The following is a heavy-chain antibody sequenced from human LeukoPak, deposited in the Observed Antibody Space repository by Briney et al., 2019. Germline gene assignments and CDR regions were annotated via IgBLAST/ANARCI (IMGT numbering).Heavy chain of an antibody. J-gene: IGHJ4*02. D-gene: IGHD3-22*01. CDR3: AKYYYDGTGSNLFDY. V-gene: IGHV3-23*01. CDR2: ISGSGDST. Sequence: GGSLRLSCAASGFIFSSYGMSWVRQAPGKGLEWVSAISGSGDSTFYADSVKGRFTISRDNSKNTLYLQMSSLRAEDRAVYYCAKYYYDGTGSNLFDYWGQGTLVTVSS. CDR1: GFIFSSYG.